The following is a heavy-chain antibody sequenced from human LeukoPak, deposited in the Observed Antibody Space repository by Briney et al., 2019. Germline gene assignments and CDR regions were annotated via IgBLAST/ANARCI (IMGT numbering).Heavy chain of an antibody. J-gene: IGHJ4*02. D-gene: IGHD3-22*01. Sequence: GASVKVSCKASGYTFTSYGISWVRQAPGQGLEWMGWISAYNGNTNYAQKLQGRVTMTTDTSTSTAYMELRSPRSDDTAVYYCASGILYYDSSGYYYSLPDYWGQGTLVTVSS. V-gene: IGHV1-18*01. CDR3: ASGILYYDSSGYYYSLPDY. CDR2: ISAYNGNT. CDR1: GYTFTSYG.